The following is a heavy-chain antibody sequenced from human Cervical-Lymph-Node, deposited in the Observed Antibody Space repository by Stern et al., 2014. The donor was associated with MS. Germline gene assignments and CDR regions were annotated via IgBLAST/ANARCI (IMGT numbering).Heavy chain of an antibody. CDR1: GFTFSTYA. D-gene: IGHD2-8*01. CDR3: AKLRTVTTTNVHFDY. Sequence: EVQLEESGGGLVQPGGSLRLSCAASGFTFSTYAMRWVRQAPGKWLEWVYVSSGSGSSTYYADSVKGRFTISRDNSKTTLYLQMNSLRAEDTAVYYCAKLRTVTTTNVHFDYWGQGTLVTVSS. CDR2: SSGSGSST. V-gene: IGHV3-23*04. J-gene: IGHJ4*02.